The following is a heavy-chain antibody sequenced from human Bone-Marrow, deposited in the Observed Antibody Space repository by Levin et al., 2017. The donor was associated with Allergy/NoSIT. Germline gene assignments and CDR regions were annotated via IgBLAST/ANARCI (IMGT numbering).Heavy chain of an antibody. Sequence: GGSLRLSCGASGFTSSGHAMHWVRQAPGKGLEWVAQIWSDGSNKYYADTVKGRFTISRDNSKNTASLQMNSLRAEDTAVNYCARDGQSPARDSFDTWGQGTMVTVSS. D-gene: IGHD3-22*01. V-gene: IGHV3-33*01. CDR1: GFTSSGHA. J-gene: IGHJ3*02. CDR2: IWSDGSNK. CDR3: ARDGQSPARDSFDT.